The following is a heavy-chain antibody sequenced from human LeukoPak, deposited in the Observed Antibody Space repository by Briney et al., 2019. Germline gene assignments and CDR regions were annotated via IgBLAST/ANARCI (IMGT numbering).Heavy chain of an antibody. V-gene: IGHV4-39*07. CDR2: IYYSGST. Sequence: SETLSLTCTVSGGSISSSSYCWGWIRQPPGKGLAWIGSIYYSGSTYYNPSLKSRVTISVDTSKNQFSLKLSSVTAADTAVYYCRVVTTNSYYYYYMDVWGKGTTVTVSS. D-gene: IGHD3-22*01. J-gene: IGHJ6*03. CDR3: RVVTTNSYYYYYMDV. CDR1: GGSISSSSYC.